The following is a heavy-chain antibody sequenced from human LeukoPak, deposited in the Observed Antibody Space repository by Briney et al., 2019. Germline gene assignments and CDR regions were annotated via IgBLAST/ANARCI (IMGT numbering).Heavy chain of an antibody. V-gene: IGHV3-23*01. CDR3: AKVGGYCSSTSCRGGFDP. CDR1: GFTFSSYA. Sequence: GGSLRLSCAGSGFTFSSYAMSWVRQAPGKGLEWVSTISGSGGAGTYYADSVKGRFTISRDNSKNTLYLQMNSLRAEDTAVYYCAKVGGYCSSTSCRGGFDPWGQGTLVTVSS. CDR2: ISGSGGAGT. D-gene: IGHD2-2*03. J-gene: IGHJ5*02.